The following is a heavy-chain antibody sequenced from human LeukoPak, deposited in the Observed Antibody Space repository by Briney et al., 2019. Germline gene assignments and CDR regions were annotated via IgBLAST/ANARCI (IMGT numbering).Heavy chain of an antibody. D-gene: IGHD3-3*01. J-gene: IGHJ6*03. V-gene: IGHV4-59*01. CDR2: IYYSGST. Sequence: SETLSLTCTVSGGSISSYYWSWIRQPPGKGLEWIGYIYYSGSTNYNPSLKSRVTISVDTSKNQFSLKLSSVTAADTAVYYCASNGGYDFWSGYPRDYYYYMDVRGKGTTVTVSS. CDR1: GGSISSYY. CDR3: ASNGGYDFWSGYPRDYYYYMDV.